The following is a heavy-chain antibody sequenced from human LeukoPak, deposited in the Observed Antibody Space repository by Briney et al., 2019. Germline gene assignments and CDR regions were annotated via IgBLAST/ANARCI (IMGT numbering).Heavy chain of an antibody. CDR3: ARVREQLWLRYFDY. CDR2: IRYDGSNK. Sequence: GGSLRLSCGASGFTFSSYGMHWVRQAPGKGLEWVAFIRYDGSNKYYADSVKGRFTISRDNSKNTLYLQMNSLRAEDTAVYYCARVREQLWLRYFDYWGQGTLVTVSS. V-gene: IGHV3-30*02. J-gene: IGHJ4*02. CDR1: GFTFSSYG. D-gene: IGHD5-18*01.